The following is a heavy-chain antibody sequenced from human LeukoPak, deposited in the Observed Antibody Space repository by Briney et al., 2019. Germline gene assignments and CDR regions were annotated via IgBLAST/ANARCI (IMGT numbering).Heavy chain of an antibody. V-gene: IGHV5-51*01. D-gene: IGHD5-24*01. CDR1: GYSFSSYW. Sequence: GESLQISCKGLGYSFSSYWNAWVRQRPGKGLERMGIIYPGGSETRYDPSFQGQVTISADGSTSTAYLQWSTLRASDTAMYYCARASRDGYDQNFDHWGQGTLVTVSS. CDR3: ARASRDGYDQNFDH. J-gene: IGHJ4*02. CDR2: IYPGGSET.